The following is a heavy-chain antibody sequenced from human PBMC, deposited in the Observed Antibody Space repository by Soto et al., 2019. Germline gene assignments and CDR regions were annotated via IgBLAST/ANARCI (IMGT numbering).Heavy chain of an antibody. V-gene: IGHV4-34*01. J-gene: IGHJ5*02. CDR2: INHSGST. D-gene: IGHD1-26*01. CDR3: ATMGGFLNWFDP. CDR1: GGSFSDYY. Sequence: SETLSLTCAVYGGSFSDYYWSWIRQPPGKGLEWIGQINHSGSTNYNPSLKSRVTISVDTSKRQFSLKLNSVTAADTAVYYCATMGGFLNWFDPWGQGTLVTVSS.